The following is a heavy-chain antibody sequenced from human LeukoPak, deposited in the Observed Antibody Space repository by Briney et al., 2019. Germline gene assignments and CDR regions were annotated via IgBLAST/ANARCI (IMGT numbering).Heavy chain of an antibody. J-gene: IGHJ4*02. Sequence: GGSLRLSCVASGFTFSSYSMNWVRQAPGKGLQWVSYISSSSSTIYYADSVKGRFTISRDNAKNSLYLQMNSLRAEDTAVYYCAREQDYSHFDYWGQGTLVTVSS. V-gene: IGHV3-48*01. CDR3: AREQDYSHFDY. D-gene: IGHD3-16*01. CDR2: ISSSSSTI. CDR1: GFTFSSYS.